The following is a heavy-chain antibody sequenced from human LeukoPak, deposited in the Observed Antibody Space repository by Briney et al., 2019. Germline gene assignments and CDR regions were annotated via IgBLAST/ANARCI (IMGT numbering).Heavy chain of an antibody. CDR3: AREEMATISLDY. V-gene: IGHV3-33*01. CDR1: GFTFSSYV. J-gene: IGHJ4*02. Sequence: GGSLRLSCAASGFTFSSYVMHWVRQAPGKGLEWVAVIWYDGSNKYYADSVKGRFTISRDNSKNTLYLQMNSLRAEDTAVYYCAREEMATISLDYWGQGTLVTVSS. CDR2: IWYDGSNK. D-gene: IGHD5-24*01.